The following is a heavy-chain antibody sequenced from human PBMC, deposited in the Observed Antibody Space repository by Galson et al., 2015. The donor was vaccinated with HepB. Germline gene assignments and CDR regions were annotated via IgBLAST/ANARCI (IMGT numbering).Heavy chain of an antibody. CDR1: GFTFSSYG. Sequence: SLRLSCAASGFTFSSYGMHWVRQAPGKGLEWVAFIRYDGSNKYYADSVKGRFTISRDNSKNTLYLQMNSLRAEDTAVYYCAKVSPSMGRGCSSTSCQVGHDAFDIWGQGTMVTVSS. CDR2: IRYDGSNK. J-gene: IGHJ3*02. D-gene: IGHD2-2*01. CDR3: AKVSPSMGRGCSSTSCQVGHDAFDI. V-gene: IGHV3-30*02.